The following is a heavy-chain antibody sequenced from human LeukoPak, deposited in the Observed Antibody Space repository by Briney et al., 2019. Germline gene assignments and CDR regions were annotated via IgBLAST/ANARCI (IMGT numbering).Heavy chain of an antibody. CDR1: GFTFSTYS. CDR3: ARDSVVVVAATRYYYYGIDV. J-gene: IGHJ6*02. Sequence: VGSQRLSCAASGFTFSTYSMIWVRQAPGKGLEWVSYISSSSSTIYYADSVKGRFTISRDNSKNTLYLQMNSLRAEDTAVYYCARDSVVVVAATRYYYYGIDVWGQGTTVTVSS. CDR2: ISSSSSTI. V-gene: IGHV3-48*01. D-gene: IGHD2-15*01.